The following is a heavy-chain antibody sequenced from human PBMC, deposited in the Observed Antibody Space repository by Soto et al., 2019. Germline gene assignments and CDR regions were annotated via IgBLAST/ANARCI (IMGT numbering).Heavy chain of an antibody. D-gene: IGHD3-3*01. Sequence: GAVKVSFKGCGWTLPELSIHEVRQAPGKGLEWMGGFDPEDGETIYAQKFQGRVTMTEDTSTDTAYMELSSLRSEDTAVYFCTIFGVVIPNWFDPWGQGTLVTVSS. CDR2: FDPEDGET. V-gene: IGHV1-24*01. J-gene: IGHJ5*02. CDR3: TIFGVVIPNWFDP. CDR1: GWTLPELS.